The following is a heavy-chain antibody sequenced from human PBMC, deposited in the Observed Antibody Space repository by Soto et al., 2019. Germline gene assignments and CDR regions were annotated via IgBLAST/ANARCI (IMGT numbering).Heavy chain of an antibody. V-gene: IGHV4-34*01. J-gene: IGHJ6*02. Sequence: SETLSLTCAVYGGSFSGYYWSWIRQPPGKGLEWIGEINHSGSTNYNPSLKSRVTISVDTSKNQFSLKLSSVTAADTAVYYCARGKLHGAVAGTVRNYYYYGMDVWGQGTTVTVSS. D-gene: IGHD6-19*01. CDR1: GGSFSGYY. CDR3: ARGKLHGAVAGTVRNYYYYGMDV. CDR2: INHSGST.